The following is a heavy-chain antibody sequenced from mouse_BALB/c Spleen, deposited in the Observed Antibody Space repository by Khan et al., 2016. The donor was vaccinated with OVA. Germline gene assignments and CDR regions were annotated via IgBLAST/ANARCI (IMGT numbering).Heavy chain of an antibody. CDR2: ISYSGFT. CDR1: GYSITSGYA. V-gene: IGHV3-2*02. J-gene: IGHJ2*01. CDR3: ARGNYYGYYFDY. D-gene: IGHD1-1*01. Sequence: DVKLQESGPGLVKPSQSLSLTCTVTGYSITSGYAWYWIRQFPGNKLEWMGYISYSGFTSYTPSLKRRISITRDTSKNQFVLQLNAFTTEDTATYYCARGNYYGYYFDYWGQGTTRTVSS.